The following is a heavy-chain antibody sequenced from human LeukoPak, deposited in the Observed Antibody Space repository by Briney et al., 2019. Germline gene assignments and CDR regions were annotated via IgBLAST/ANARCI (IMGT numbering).Heavy chain of an antibody. CDR2: IIPIFGTA. Sequence: RPSVKLSCKASGDTFSTYATSWVRQAPGQGLEWMGGIIPIFGTANYAQNFQGRVTITADKSTSTAYMELSSLRSEDTAVYYCARGSDYYYYYYMDVWGKGTTVTVSS. J-gene: IGHJ6*03. CDR3: ARGSDYYYYYYMDV. CDR1: GDTFSTYA. V-gene: IGHV1-69*06.